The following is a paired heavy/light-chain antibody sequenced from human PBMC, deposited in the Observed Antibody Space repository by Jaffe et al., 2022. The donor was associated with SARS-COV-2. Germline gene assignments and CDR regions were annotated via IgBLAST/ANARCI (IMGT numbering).Heavy chain of an antibody. CDR3: ARDLGAAAAEGWFDP. J-gene: IGHJ5*02. V-gene: IGHV3-48*02. CDR2: ISSSSRTI. D-gene: IGHD6-13*01. Sequence: EVQLVESGGGLVQPGGSLRLSCAASGFTFSSYNMNWVRQAPGKGLEWVSYISSSSRTIYYADSVKGRFTISRDNAKNSLYLQMNSLRDEDTAVYYCARDLGAAAAEGWFDPWGQGTLVTVSS. CDR1: GFTFSSYN.
Light chain of an antibody. J-gene: IGKJ1*01. CDR3: QQSYSTPPVT. Sequence: DIQMTQSPSSLSASVGDRVTITCRASQSISSYLNWYHQKPGKAPKLLIYAASSLQSGVPSRFSGSGSGTDFTLTISSLQPEDFATYYCQQSYSTPPVTFGQGTKVEIK. CDR1: QSISSY. V-gene: IGKV1-39*01. CDR2: AAS.